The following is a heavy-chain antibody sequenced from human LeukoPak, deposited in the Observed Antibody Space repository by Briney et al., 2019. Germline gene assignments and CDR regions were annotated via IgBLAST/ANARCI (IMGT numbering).Heavy chain of an antibody. J-gene: IGHJ6*02. Sequence: PGGSLRLSCAASGFSVNSNYMSWVRQAPGKGREWVSGIYSGGSTYYADSVKGRFTISRDNSKNTVYLQMNSLSAEDTAVYYCARGRTGDYRRYYYFGMDVWAKGPRSPS. CDR1: GFSVNSNY. CDR3: ARGRTGDYRRYYYFGMDV. CDR2: IYSGGST. V-gene: IGHV3-66*01. D-gene: IGHD4-17*01.